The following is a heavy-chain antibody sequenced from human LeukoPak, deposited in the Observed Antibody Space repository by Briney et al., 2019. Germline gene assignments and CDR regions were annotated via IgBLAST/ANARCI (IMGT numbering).Heavy chain of an antibody. CDR2: INSDGSSI. CDR3: AREGRVSGYDFDC. J-gene: IGHJ4*02. Sequence: GGSLRLSCAASGFTFSSYWLHWVRQAPGKGLVWVSRINSDGSSITYANSVKGRFTISRDNAKNTLYLQMNSLRVEDTAVYYCAREGRVSGYDFDCWGQGTLVTVSS. V-gene: IGHV3-74*03. CDR1: GFTFSSYW. D-gene: IGHD5-12*01.